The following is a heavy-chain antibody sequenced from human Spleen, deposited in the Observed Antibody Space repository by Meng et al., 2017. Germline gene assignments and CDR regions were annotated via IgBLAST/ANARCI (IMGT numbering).Heavy chain of an antibody. J-gene: IGHJ3*02. CDR2: IHPRDSDT. Sequence: KVSCKGSGYSFTNYWIGWVRQMPGKGLEWMGIIHPRDSDTGYSPSFRGHVTISVDKSINTAYLQWSSLKASDTAMYYCAREGVLATVRDAFDIWGQGTMVTVSS. CDR3: AREGVLATVRDAFDI. V-gene: IGHV5-51*01. CDR1: GYSFTNYW. D-gene: IGHD5-24*01.